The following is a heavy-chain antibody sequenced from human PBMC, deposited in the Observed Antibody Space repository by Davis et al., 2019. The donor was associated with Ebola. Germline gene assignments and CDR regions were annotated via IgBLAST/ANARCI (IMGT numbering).Heavy chain of an antibody. CDR1: GYTLTGYY. J-gene: IGHJ6*02. V-gene: IGHV1-2*04. Sequence: ASVKVSCKASGYTLTGYYMHWVRQAPGQGLEWMGWINPNSGGTNYAQKFQGWVTMTRDTSISTAYMELSRLRSDDTAVYYCARGRGVVPAAIFYYYYGMDVWGQGTTVTVSS. CDR3: ARGRGVVPAAIFYYYYGMDV. CDR2: INPNSGGT. D-gene: IGHD2-2*01.